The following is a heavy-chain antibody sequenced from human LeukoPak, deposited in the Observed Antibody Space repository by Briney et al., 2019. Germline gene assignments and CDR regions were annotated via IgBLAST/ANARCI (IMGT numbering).Heavy chain of an antibody. V-gene: IGHV3-30*02. CDR1: GFTFSSYG. Sequence: PGRSLRLSCAASGFTFSSYGMHWVRQAPGKGLEWVAFIRYDGSNKYYADSVKGRFTISRDNSKNTLYLQMNSLRAEDTAVYYCAKAQERGYDAFDIWGQGTMVTVSS. D-gene: IGHD2-15*01. CDR3: AKAQERGYDAFDI. CDR2: IRYDGSNK. J-gene: IGHJ3*02.